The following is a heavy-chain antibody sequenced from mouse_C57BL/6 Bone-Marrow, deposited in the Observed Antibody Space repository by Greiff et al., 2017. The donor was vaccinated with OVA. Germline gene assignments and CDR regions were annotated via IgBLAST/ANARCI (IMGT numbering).Heavy chain of an antibody. J-gene: IGHJ3*01. CDR1: GFTFSDYY. CDR2: INYDGSST. CDR3: ARDDVWFAY. V-gene: IGHV5-16*01. Sequence: EVQLMESEGGLVQPGSSMKLSCTASGFTFSDYYMAWVRQVPEKGLEWVANINYDGSSTYYLDSLKSRFIISRDNAKNILYLQMSSLKSEDTATYYCARDDVWFAYWGQGTLVTVSA.